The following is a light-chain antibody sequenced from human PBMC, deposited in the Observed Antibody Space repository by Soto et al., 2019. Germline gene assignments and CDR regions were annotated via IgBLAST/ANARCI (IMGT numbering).Light chain of an antibody. Sequence: DIVMTQSPDSLAVSLSERATINCKSSQSVLYNSNNKNYFAWYQQRPGQPPKLLIYWASTRESWVPDRFSGSGSGKDFTLTITSLQAEDVAFYCCQQYESTPPTFVHGTKLDIK. V-gene: IGKV4-1*01. CDR3: QQYESTPPT. J-gene: IGKJ2*01. CDR1: QSVLYNSNNKNY. CDR2: WAS.